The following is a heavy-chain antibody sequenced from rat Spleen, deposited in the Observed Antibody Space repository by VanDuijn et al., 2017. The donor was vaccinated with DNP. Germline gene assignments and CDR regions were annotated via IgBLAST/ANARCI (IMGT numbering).Heavy chain of an antibody. J-gene: IGHJ2*01. Sequence: EMQLQESGPGLVKPSQSLSLTLSVTGYSITSDYWGWIRKFPGNKMEWIGHISYSGRTTYNPSLKSRISITRDTSKNQFFLQLNSVTSEDTATYYCARWYNYFDYWGQGVMVTVSS. V-gene: IGHV3-1*01. CDR2: ISYSGRT. CDR3: ARWYNYFDY. CDR1: GYSITSDY. D-gene: IGHD1-5*01.